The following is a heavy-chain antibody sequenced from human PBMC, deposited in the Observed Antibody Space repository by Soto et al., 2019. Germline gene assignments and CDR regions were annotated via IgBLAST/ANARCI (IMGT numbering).Heavy chain of an antibody. V-gene: IGHV1-69*06. D-gene: IGHD3-22*01. Sequence: GASVKVSCKASGGTFSSYAISWVRQAPGQGLEWMGGIIPIFGTANYAQKFQGRVTITADKSTSTAYMELSSLRSEDTAVYYCARWAGGMIVVDAFDIWGPGTMVTVSS. CDR1: GGTFSSYA. J-gene: IGHJ3*02. CDR3: ARWAGGMIVVDAFDI. CDR2: IIPIFGTA.